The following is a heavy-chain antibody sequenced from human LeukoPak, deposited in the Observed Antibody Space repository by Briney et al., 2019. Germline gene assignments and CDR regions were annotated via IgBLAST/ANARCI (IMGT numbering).Heavy chain of an antibody. CDR2: IYYSGST. CDR1: GGSISSSSYY. CDR3: ARQFRCASSSGLPVY. J-gene: IGHJ4*02. V-gene: IGHV4-39*01. Sequence: SETLSLTCTVSGGSISSSSYYWGWIRQPPGKGLEWIGSIYYSGSTYYNPSLKSRVTISVDTSKNQFSLKLSSVTAADTAVYYCARQFRCASSSGLPVYWGQGTLVTVSS. D-gene: IGHD3-10*01.